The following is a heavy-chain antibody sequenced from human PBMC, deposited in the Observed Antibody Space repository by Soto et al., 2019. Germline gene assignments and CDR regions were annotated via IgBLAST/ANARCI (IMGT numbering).Heavy chain of an antibody. V-gene: IGHV4-31*03. CDR1: GGSISSGGYY. D-gene: IGHD3-22*01. J-gene: IGHJ4*02. CDR2: IYYSGST. CDR3: ARGSWYYDSSGYYPLGY. Sequence: SETLSLTCTVSGGSISSGGYYWSWIRQHPGKGLEWIGYIYYSGSTYYNPSLKSRVTISVDTSKNQFSLKLSSVTAADTAVYYSARGSWYYDSSGYYPLGYWGQGTLVTVSS.